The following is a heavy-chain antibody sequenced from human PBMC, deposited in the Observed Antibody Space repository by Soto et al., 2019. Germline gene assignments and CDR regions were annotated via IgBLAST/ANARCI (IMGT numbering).Heavy chain of an antibody. CDR2: ISGSSDTI. D-gene: IGHD6-13*01. V-gene: IGHV3-48*02. CDR1: GFTLSSDN. J-gene: IGHJ6*02. Sequence: EVQLVESGGGLVHPGGSLRLACAASGFTLSSDNMNCVRQAPGKGLEWGSYISGSSDTIYYADSVKGRFTISRDNAKKPPYLKRGRLRDEDTAVYYCARDHGGSIWFVGIYYYFGVDVWGQGPTVTVSS. CDR3: ARDHGGSIWFVGIYYYFGVDV.